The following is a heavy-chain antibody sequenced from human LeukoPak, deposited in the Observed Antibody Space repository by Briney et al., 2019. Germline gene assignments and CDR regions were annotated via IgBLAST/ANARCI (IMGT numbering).Heavy chain of an antibody. Sequence: GGSLRLSCAASGFPFSSYWVSWVRQAPGKGLEWVANIKQDGSEQYYVDSVRGRFTISRDNAKNSLYLQMNSLRTEDTAVYFCARDGGTGGNTAFDIWGQGTMVTVSS. CDR2: IKQDGSEQ. CDR1: GFPFSSYW. D-gene: IGHD4-23*01. CDR3: ARDGGTGGNTAFDI. V-gene: IGHV3-7*03. J-gene: IGHJ3*02.